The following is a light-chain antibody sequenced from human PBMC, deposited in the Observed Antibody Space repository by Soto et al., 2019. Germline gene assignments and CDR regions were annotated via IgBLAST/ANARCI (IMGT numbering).Light chain of an antibody. CDR1: ERISSNF. CDR3: QPYGTSPFT. J-gene: IGKJ3*01. Sequence: VLTQSQGTLSLSPGERATLSCRASERISSNFLAWYQQRPGQAPRLLIYGASTRASGIPDRFSGSGSGTDFALTISRLEPEDFAVYYCQPYGTSPFTFGPGTTVEIK. V-gene: IGKV3-20*01. CDR2: GAS.